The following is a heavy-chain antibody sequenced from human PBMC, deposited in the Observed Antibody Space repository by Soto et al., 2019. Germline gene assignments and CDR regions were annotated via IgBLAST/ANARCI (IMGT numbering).Heavy chain of an antibody. V-gene: IGHV3-23*01. J-gene: IGHJ4*02. CDR1: GFTFSSYA. D-gene: IGHD2-2*01. CDR3: AKDHPLQYQLPTYDY. CDR2: ISGSGGST. Sequence: GGSLRLSCAAAGFTFSSYAMSWVRQAPGKGLEWVSAISGSGGSTYYADSVKGRFTISRDNSKNTLYLQMNSLRAEDTAVYYCAKDHPLQYQLPTYDYWGQGTLVTVSS.